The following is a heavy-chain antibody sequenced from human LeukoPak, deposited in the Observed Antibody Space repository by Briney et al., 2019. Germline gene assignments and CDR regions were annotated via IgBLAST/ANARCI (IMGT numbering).Heavy chain of an antibody. CDR2: INTNTGNP. V-gene: IGHV7-4-1*02. Sequence: ASVKVSCKASGYTFTSHAMNWVRQAPGQGLEWMGWINTNTGNPTYAQGFTGRFVFSLDTSVSTAYLQISSLKAEDTAVYYCARVPSYYYGSVRHWFDPWGQGTLVTVSS. CDR1: GYTFTSHA. D-gene: IGHD3-10*01. J-gene: IGHJ5*02. CDR3: ARVPSYYYGSVRHWFDP.